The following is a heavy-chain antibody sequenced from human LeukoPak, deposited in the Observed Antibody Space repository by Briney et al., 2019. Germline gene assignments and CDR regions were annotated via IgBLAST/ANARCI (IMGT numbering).Heavy chain of an antibody. D-gene: IGHD2-21*02. CDR1: GGSISSYY. CDR3: ARQKVEVVTAPAYNWFDP. CDR2: IYYSGST. J-gene: IGHJ5*02. Sequence: PSETLSLTCTVSGGSISSYYWSWIRQPPGKGLEWIGYIYYSGSTNYIPSLKSRVTISVDTSKNQFSLKLSSVTAADTAVYYCARQKVEVVTAPAYNWFDPWGQGTLVTVSS. V-gene: IGHV4-59*08.